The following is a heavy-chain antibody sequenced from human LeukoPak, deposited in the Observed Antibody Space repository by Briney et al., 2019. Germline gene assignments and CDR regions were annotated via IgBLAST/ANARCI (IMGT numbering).Heavy chain of an antibody. V-gene: IGHV1-2*02. CDR3: ARGGVVRGIKRGGWFDP. J-gene: IGHJ5*02. CDR1: GYTFTGYY. CDR2: INPNSGGT. D-gene: IGHD3-10*01. Sequence: GASVKVSCKASGYTFTGYYMHWVRQAPGQGLEWMGWINPNSGGTNYAQKFQGRVTMTRDTSISTAYMELSRLRSDDTAVYYCARGGVVRGIKRGGWFDPWGQGTLVTVSS.